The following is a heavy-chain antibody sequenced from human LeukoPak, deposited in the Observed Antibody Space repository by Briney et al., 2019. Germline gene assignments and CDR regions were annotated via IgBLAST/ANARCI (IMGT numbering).Heavy chain of an antibody. CDR3: TRGDSSSKIDY. CDR2: INEDGSAK. Sequence: GGSLRLSCAASGFTFNNCWMSWVRQAPGKGLEWMANINEDGSAKYYVDSVKGRFTISRDNAKNSLYLQMNSLRVEDTALYYCTRGDSSSKIDYWGQGIVVIVSS. V-gene: IGHV3-7*01. J-gene: IGHJ4*02. CDR1: GFTFNNCW. D-gene: IGHD6-6*01.